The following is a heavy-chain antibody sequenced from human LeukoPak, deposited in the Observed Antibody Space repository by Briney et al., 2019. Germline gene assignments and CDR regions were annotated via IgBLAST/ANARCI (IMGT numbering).Heavy chain of an antibody. Sequence: TLSLTCAVSGGSISSGGFSWSWMPQPPGMGLVWIVYIYHSANTYYNPSLKSRVTISVDTSKNPFSLKLSSVTAADTAVYYCARVLTMVRGVITQRFDYWGQGTLVTVSS. CDR1: GGSISSGGFS. CDR3: ARVLTMVRGVITQRFDY. J-gene: IGHJ4*02. CDR2: IYHSANT. D-gene: IGHD3-10*01. V-gene: IGHV4-30-2*01.